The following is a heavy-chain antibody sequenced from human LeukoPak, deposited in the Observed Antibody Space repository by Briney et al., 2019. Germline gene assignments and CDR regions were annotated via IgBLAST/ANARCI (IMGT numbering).Heavy chain of an antibody. J-gene: IGHJ4*02. CDR3: AKRTTMIVVVTDFDY. V-gene: IGHV3-23*01. Sequence: PGGTLRLSCAASGFTFSSYGMSWVRQAPGKGLEWVSAISGSGGSTYYADSVKGRFTISRDNSKNTLYLQMNSLRAEDTAVYYCAKRTTMIVVVTDFDYWGQGTLVTVSS. CDR2: ISGSGGST. CDR1: GFTFSSYG. D-gene: IGHD3-22*01.